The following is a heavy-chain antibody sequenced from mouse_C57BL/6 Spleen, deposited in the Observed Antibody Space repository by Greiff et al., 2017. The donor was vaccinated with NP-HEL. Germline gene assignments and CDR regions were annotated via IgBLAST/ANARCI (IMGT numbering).Heavy chain of an antibody. CDR3: ARDYDEDYYAMDY. Sequence: QVQLKQSGPGLVQPSQSLSITCTVSGFSLTSYGVHWVRQSPGKGLEWLGVIWSGGSTDYNAAFISSLSISKDNSKSQVFFKMNSLQADDTAIYYCARDYDEDYYAMDYWGQGTSVTVSS. V-gene: IGHV2-2*01. J-gene: IGHJ4*01. CDR1: GFSLTSYG. D-gene: IGHD2-4*01. CDR2: IWSGGST.